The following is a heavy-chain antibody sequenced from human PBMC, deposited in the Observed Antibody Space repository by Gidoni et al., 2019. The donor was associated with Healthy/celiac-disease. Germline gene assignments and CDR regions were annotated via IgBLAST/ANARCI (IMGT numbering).Heavy chain of an antibody. CDR2: FDPEDGET. D-gene: IGHD3-10*01. CDR3: ATPGPRQYGSGSPHPFDY. J-gene: IGHJ4*02. Sequence: QVQLVQSGAEVKKPGASVKVSCKVSGYTLTELSMHWVRQAPGKGLEWMGGFDPEDGETIYAQKFQGRVTMTEDTSTDTAYMELSSLRSEDTAVYYCATPGPRQYGSGSPHPFDYWGQGTLVTVSS. V-gene: IGHV1-24*01. CDR1: GYTLTELS.